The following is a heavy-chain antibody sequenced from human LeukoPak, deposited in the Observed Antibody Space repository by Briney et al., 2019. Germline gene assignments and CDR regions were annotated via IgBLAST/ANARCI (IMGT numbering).Heavy chain of an antibody. D-gene: IGHD1-26*01. V-gene: IGHV4-34*01. CDR2: INHSGST. J-gene: IGHJ6*03. CDR1: GGSFSGYY. CDR3: ARHVKVVGTLPAAAYYMDV. Sequence: PSETLSLTCAVYGGSFSGYYWSWIRQPPGKGLEWIGEINHSGSTNYNPSLKSRVTISVDTSKNQFSLKLSSVTAADTAVYYCARHVKVVGTLPAAAYYMDVWGKGTTVTVSS.